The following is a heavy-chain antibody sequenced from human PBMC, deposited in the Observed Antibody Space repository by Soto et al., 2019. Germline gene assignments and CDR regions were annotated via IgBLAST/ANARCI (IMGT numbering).Heavy chain of an antibody. J-gene: IGHJ4*02. V-gene: IGHV3-30*18. CDR1: GFTFSSYG. CDR3: AKPFGMVRGVITTSGFDY. D-gene: IGHD3-10*01. Sequence: QVQLVESGGGVVQPARSLRLSCAASGFTFSSYGMHWVRQAPGKGLEWVAVIFYDGSSNYYADSVKGRFTISRDNSKNRLNLQMNRLRAEDTAVYYCAKPFGMVRGVITTSGFDYCGQGTLLTVSS. CDR2: IFYDGSSN.